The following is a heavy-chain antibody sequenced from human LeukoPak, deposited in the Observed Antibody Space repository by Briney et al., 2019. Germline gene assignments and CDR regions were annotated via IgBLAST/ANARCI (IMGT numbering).Heavy chain of an antibody. Sequence: PSQTLSLTCTVSGGSISSGGYYWSWIRQHPGTGLEWIGYIYYSGSTYYNPSLKSRVTISVDTSKNQFSLKLSSVTAADTAVYYCARSYYDFWSGYYFDYWGQGTLVTVSS. V-gene: IGHV4-31*03. D-gene: IGHD3-3*01. J-gene: IGHJ4*02. CDR1: GGSISSGGYY. CDR2: IYYSGST. CDR3: ARSYYDFWSGYYFDY.